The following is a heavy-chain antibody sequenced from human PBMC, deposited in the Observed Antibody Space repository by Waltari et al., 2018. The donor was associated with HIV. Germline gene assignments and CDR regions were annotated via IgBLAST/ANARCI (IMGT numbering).Heavy chain of an antibody. CDR1: GFTFSSYE. J-gene: IGHJ4*02. D-gene: IGHD5-12*01. CDR2: ISSSGSTI. V-gene: IGHV3-48*03. Sequence: EVQLVESGGGLVQPGGSLRLSCAASGFTFSSYEMNWVRQASGKGLEWVSCISSSGSTIYYADSVKCRFTISRDNAKNSLYLQMNSLRAEDTAVYYCARDRFGGYGDYWGQGTLVTVSS. CDR3: ARDRFGGYGDY.